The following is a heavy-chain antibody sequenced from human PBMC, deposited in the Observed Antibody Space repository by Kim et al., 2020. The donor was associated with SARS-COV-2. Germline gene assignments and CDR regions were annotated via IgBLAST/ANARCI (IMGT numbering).Heavy chain of an antibody. CDR3: ATSAGITMVQGVIPGVY. CDR2: INPSGGST. CDR1: GYTFTSYY. J-gene: IGHJ4*02. V-gene: IGHV1-46*01. Sequence: ASVKVSCKASGYTFTSYYMHWVRQAPGQGLEWMGIINPSGGSTSYAQKFQGRVTMTRDTSTSTAYMELSSLRSEDTAVYYCATSAGITMVQGVIPGVYWGQRTLVTVSS. D-gene: IGHD3-10*01.